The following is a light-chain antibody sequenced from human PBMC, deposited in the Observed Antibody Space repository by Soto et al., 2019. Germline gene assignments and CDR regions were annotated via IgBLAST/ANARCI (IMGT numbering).Light chain of an antibody. CDR1: QGIGND. CDR2: AAS. Sequence: DIQMTQSPSSLSASVGDRVTITCRASQGIGNDLGWYQQRPGKAPNRLIYAASTLQSGVPSRFSGSGSGTEFTLTISSLQPEDFTTYYCLQHHSYPRTFGQGTKVEIK. CDR3: LQHHSYPRT. J-gene: IGKJ1*01. V-gene: IGKV1-17*01.